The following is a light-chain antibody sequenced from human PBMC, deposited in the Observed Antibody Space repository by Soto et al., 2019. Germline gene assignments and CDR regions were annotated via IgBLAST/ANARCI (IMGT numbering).Light chain of an antibody. CDR3: QQRNVWPPIT. Sequence: EIVLTPSPATLSLSPVERATLSCRASQSIGTFFAWYQQTPGQAPRLLIYGASSRATGIPDRFGGSGSGTDFTLTINSLEPEDFAVYYCQQRNVWPPITFGQGTRLEIK. V-gene: IGKV3-11*01. J-gene: IGKJ5*01. CDR1: QSIGTF. CDR2: GAS.